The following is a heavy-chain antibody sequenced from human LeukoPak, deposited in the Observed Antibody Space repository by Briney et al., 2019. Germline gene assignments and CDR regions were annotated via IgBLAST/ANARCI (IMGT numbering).Heavy chain of an antibody. D-gene: IGHD3-22*01. CDR1: GGSISSHY. Sequence: SETLSFTCTVSGGSISSHYWSWIRQPPGKGLEWIGYIYYSGSTNYNPSLKSRVTISVDTSKNQFSLKLSSVTAADTAVYYCARYYDSSGHYFDYWGQGTLVTVSS. CDR2: IYYSGST. CDR3: ARYYDSSGHYFDY. J-gene: IGHJ4*02. V-gene: IGHV4-59*11.